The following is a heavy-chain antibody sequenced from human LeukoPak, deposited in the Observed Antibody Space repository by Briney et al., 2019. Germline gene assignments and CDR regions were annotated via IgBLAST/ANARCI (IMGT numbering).Heavy chain of an antibody. CDR2: SSSSGSTI. J-gene: IGHJ4*02. D-gene: IGHD3-22*01. V-gene: IGHV3-11*01. Sequence: GGSLRLSCVASGFNFRDYYMGWIRRAPGKGLEWVSYSSSSGSTIYYAASVKGRFTISRDNAKNSLYLQMNSLRTEDTAVYSCARYYYDSSGYYYFDYWGQGTLVTVSS. CDR3: ARYYYDSSGYYYFDY. CDR1: GFNFRDYY.